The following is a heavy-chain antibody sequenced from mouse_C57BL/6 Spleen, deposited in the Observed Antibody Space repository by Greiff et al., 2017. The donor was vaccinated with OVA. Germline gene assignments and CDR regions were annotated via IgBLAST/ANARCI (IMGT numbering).Heavy chain of an antibody. CDR1: EYEFPSHD. D-gene: IGHD2-5*01. J-gene: IGHJ4*01. CDR3: ARGDSKCAIDY. V-gene: IGHV5-2*01. Sequence: EVMLVESGGGLVQPGESLKLSCASNEYEFPSHDMSWVRKTPEKRLEWVAAINSEGGSTYYPDTMEGRFIISRDNTKKTRYLQMSRLRSDDTVLYYCARGDSKCAIDYWGQGASVTVSS. CDR2: INSEGGST.